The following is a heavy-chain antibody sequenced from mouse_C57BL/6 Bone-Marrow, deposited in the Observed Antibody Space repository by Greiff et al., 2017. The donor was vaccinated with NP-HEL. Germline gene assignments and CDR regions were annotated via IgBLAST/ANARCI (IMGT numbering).Heavy chain of an antibody. J-gene: IGHJ1*03. CDR1: GFSFNTYA. V-gene: IGHV10-1*01. D-gene: IGHD1-1*01. CDR2: IRSKSNNYAT. CDR3: VRHPYGSSYGWYFDV. Sequence: EVQGVESGGGLVQPKGSLKLSCAASGFSFNTYAMNWVRQAPGKGLEWVARIRSKSNNYATYYADSVKDRFTISRDDSESMLYLQMNNLKTEDTAMYYCVRHPYGSSYGWYFDVWGTGTTVTVSS.